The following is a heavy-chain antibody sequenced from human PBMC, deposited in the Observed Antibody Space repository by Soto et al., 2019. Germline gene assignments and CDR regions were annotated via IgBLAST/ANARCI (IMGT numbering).Heavy chain of an antibody. CDR2: IRQDAGAQ. J-gene: IGHJ4*02. V-gene: IGHV3-7*03. D-gene: IGHD3-10*01. CDR3: VRGGHGSGSYLGSF. Sequence: GSLRLACIASGFTFTTDRMNWDRQAPGRGREWVANIRQDAGAQYYVDSVKGRCTISRDNAKQSVYMQMDSLRAEDTAVYSCVRGGHGSGSYLGSFWGQGILIPV. CDR1: GFTFTTDR.